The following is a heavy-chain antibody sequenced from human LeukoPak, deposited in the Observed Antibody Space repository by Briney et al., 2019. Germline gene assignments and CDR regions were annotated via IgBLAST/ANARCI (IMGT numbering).Heavy chain of an antibody. D-gene: IGHD2-2*02. V-gene: IGHV3-23*01. CDR2: ISGSGGSQ. CDR1: GFTFDDYG. CDR3: AKGRDIVVVPSAITFDY. Sequence: PGGSLRLSCAASGFTFDDYGMSWVRQAPGKGLEWVSAISGSGGSQYYEASVKGRITISRDNSKNTLYLQINSLSAEDTSVYYGAKGRDIVVVPSAITFDYWGQGTLVTVSS. J-gene: IGHJ4*02.